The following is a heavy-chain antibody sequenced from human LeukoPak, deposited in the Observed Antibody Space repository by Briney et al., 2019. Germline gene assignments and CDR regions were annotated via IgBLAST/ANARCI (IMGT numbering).Heavy chain of an antibody. CDR2: IYYSGST. V-gene: IGHV4-30-4*01. Sequence: SETLSLTCTVSGGSISSGDYYWSWIRQPPGKGLEWIGYIYYSGSTYYNPSLKSRVTISVDTSKNQFSLKLSSVTAADTAVYYCARGQLDIYYYGMDVWGQGTTVTVSS. J-gene: IGHJ6*02. CDR3: ARGQLDIYYYGMDV. D-gene: IGHD1-1*01. CDR1: GGSISSGDYY.